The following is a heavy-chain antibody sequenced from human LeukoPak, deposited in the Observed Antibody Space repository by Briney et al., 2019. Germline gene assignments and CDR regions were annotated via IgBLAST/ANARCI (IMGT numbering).Heavy chain of an antibody. CDR3: ARARVTAYDAFDI. V-gene: IGHV1-69*13. CDR2: IIPIFGTA. J-gene: IGHJ3*02. D-gene: IGHD2-21*02. Sequence: SVKVSCKASGGTFSSYAISWVRQAPGQGLEWMGGIIPIFGTANYAQKFQGRVTITADESTSTAYMELSSLRSDDTAVYYCARARVTAYDAFDIWGQGTMVTVSS. CDR1: GGTFSSYA.